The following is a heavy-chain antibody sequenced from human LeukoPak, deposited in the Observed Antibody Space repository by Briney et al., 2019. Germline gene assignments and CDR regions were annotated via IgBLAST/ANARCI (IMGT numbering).Heavy chain of an antibody. J-gene: IGHJ4*02. V-gene: IGHV4-39*02. CDR3: AIDYGDYYAYFDY. CDR1: GGSISSSSYY. CDR2: IYYSGST. D-gene: IGHD4-17*01. Sequence: SETLSLTCTVSGGSISSSSYYWGWIRQLPGKGLEWIGSIYYSGSTYYNPSLKSRVTISVDTSKNQFPLKLSSVTAADTAVYYCAIDYGDYYAYFDYWGQGTLVTVSS.